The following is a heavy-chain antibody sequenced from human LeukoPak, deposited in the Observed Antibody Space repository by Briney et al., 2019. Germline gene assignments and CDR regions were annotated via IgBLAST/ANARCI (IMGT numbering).Heavy chain of an antibody. CDR2: INTNTGNP. D-gene: IGHD3-10*01. Sequence: ASVKVSCKASGYTFTSYAMNWVRQAPGQGLEWMGRINTNTGNPTYAQGFTGRFVFSLDTSVSTAYLQISSLKAEDTAVYYCARGGRRYYGSGSYYNAGAFDIWGQGTMVTVSS. CDR1: GYTFTSYA. CDR3: ARGGRRYYGSGSYYNAGAFDI. J-gene: IGHJ3*02. V-gene: IGHV7-4-1*02.